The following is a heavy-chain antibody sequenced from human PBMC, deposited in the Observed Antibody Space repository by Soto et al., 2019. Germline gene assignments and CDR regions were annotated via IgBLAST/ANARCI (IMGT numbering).Heavy chain of an antibody. J-gene: IGHJ4*02. D-gene: IGHD3-16*01. CDR1: GGSISSGGYY. V-gene: IGHV4-31*03. CDR2: IYYSGST. Sequence: QVQLLESGPGLVKPSQTLSLTCTVSGGSISSGGYYWSWIRQHPGKGLEWIGYIYYSGSTYYNPSLQSRXTISVDTSKNQFSLKLSSVTAADTAVYYCARGPGIMAKIDYWGQGTLVTVSS. CDR3: ARGPGIMAKIDY.